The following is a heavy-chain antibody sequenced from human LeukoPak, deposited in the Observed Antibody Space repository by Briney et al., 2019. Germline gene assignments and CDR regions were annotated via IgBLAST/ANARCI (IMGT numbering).Heavy chain of an antibody. CDR2: IIPIFGTA. Sequence: SVKVSCKASGGTFSSYAISWVRQAPGQGLEWMGGIIPIFGTANYAQKVQGRVTITTDESTSTAYMELSSLRSEDTAVYYCARSGKVVVAANNWFDPWGQGTLVTVSS. J-gene: IGHJ5*02. CDR1: GGTFSSYA. V-gene: IGHV1-69*05. CDR3: ARSGKVVVAANNWFDP. D-gene: IGHD2-15*01.